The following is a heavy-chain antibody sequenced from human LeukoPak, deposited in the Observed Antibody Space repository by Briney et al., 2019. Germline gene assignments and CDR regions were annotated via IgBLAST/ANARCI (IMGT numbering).Heavy chain of an antibody. Sequence: GGSLRLSCAASGFTFSNYGMNWVRQAPGKGLEWVSIITSGVGITYYADSVKGRFTISRDNSKNTLYLQMNSLRAEDTAVYYCAKGDYYDLDYWGQGTLVTVSS. CDR1: GFTFSNYG. CDR3: AKGDYYDLDY. D-gene: IGHD3-22*01. CDR2: ITSGVGIT. V-gene: IGHV3-23*01. J-gene: IGHJ4*02.